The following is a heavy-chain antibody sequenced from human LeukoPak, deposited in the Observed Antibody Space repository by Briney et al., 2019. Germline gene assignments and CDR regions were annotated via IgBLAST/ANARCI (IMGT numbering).Heavy chain of an antibody. V-gene: IGHV1-2*02. Sequence: ASAKVSCKASGYTFTGYYMHWVRQAPGQGLEWMGWINPNSGGTNYAQKFQGRVTMTRDTSISTAYMELSRLRSDDTAVYYCARALAVTTLALDYWGQGTLVTVSS. J-gene: IGHJ4*02. D-gene: IGHD4-17*01. CDR1: GYTFTGYY. CDR2: INPNSGGT. CDR3: ARALAVTTLALDY.